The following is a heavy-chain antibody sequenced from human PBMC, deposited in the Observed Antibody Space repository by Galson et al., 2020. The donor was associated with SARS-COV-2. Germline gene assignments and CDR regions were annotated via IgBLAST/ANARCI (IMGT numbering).Heavy chain of an antibody. Sequence: GGSLRLSCVASGFTFSNYWMHWVRQAPGKGLVWVSFINNDGSNTNYADSVRGRFTISRDNAKNTLYLQMNSLTAGDTAVYYCARDGDGNVDLDYWGQGTLVTVSS. CDR1: GFTFSNYW. J-gene: IGHJ4*02. CDR3: ARDGDGNVDLDY. CDR2: INNDGSNT. D-gene: IGHD4-17*01. V-gene: IGHV3-74*01.